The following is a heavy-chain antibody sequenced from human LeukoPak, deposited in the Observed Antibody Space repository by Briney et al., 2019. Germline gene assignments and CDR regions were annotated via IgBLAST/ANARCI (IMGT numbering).Heavy chain of an antibody. CDR1: GFTFSSYG. CDR2: ISGNSCYK. J-gene: IGHJ4*02. V-gene: IGHV3-21*01. CDR3: ARDGTNQWRFDY. D-gene: IGHD6-13*01. Sequence: GSLRLSCAASGFTFSSYGMHWVRQAPGKRLEWVSSISGNSCYKYYADSVEGRFTISRDNTKNSLFLQMNSLRAEDTAVYYCARDGTNQWRFDYWGQGTLVTVSS.